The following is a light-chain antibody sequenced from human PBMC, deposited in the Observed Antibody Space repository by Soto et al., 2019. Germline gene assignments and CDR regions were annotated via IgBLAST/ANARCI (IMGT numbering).Light chain of an antibody. CDR3: QKYYGAPLT. J-gene: IGKJ4*01. V-gene: IGKV1-27*01. CDR2: AAS. Sequence: DIHMTQSPSSLSASVGDRVTITCRAGQDINIYLAWYQQKPGKVPKLLISAASTLQSGVPSRFSGSGSGTDFTLTTSSLQPEDVATYYCQKYYGAPLTFGGGTKVEIK. CDR1: QDINIY.